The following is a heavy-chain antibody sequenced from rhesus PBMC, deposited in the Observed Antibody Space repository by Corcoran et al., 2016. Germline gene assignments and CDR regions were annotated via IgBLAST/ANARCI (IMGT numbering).Heavy chain of an antibody. CDR2: ISSASSYI. CDR3: TRDVVVISPFDY. D-gene: IGHD3-16*01. Sequence: EVQLVESGGGLVQPGGSLRLSCAASGFTFSSYGMSWVRQVPGKGLELVSSISSASSYIYYADSVKGRFTISRDNAKNSLFLQMNSLRAEDTAVYYCTRDVVVISPFDYWGQGVLVTVSS. J-gene: IGHJ4*01. V-gene: IGHV3S16*01. CDR1: GFTFSSYG.